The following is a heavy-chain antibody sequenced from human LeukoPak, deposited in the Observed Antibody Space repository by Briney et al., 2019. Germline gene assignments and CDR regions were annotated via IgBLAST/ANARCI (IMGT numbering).Heavy chain of an antibody. CDR2: ISSSGSTM. D-gene: IGHD3-22*01. CDR1: GFTFSTYE. V-gene: IGHV3-48*03. CDR3: VVITWDY. Sequence: GGSLRLSCAASGFTFSTYEMNWVRQAPGKGLEWVSYISSSGSTMYYADSVKGRFTISRDNAENSLYLQMNSLRAEDTAIYYCVVITWDYWGQGTLVTVSS. J-gene: IGHJ4*02.